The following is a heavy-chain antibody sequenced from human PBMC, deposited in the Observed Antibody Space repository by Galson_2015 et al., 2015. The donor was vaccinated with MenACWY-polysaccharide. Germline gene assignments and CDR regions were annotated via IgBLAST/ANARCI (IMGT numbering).Heavy chain of an antibody. Sequence: SLRLSCAASEFTFSYYGMQWVRQAPGKGLEWVALIWYDGSNKYYADSVKGRFTISRDNSKNTLYLQMNSLRDEDTGVYYCARVRGPTVATWYFDYWGQGTLVTVSS. V-gene: IGHV3-33*01. D-gene: IGHD4-23*01. CDR2: IWYDGSNK. CDR3: ARVRGPTVATWYFDY. J-gene: IGHJ4*02. CDR1: EFTFSYYG.